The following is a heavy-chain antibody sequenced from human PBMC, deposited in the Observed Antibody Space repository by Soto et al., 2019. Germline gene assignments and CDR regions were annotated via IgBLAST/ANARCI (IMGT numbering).Heavy chain of an antibody. CDR1: GLTFNRHS. V-gene: IGHV3-48*01. CDR2: ISQTGDIT. CDR3: ATLNDYGDFYFDN. Sequence: PGGSLRLSCAASGLTFNRHSMNWVRQAPGKGLEWVSDISQTGDITYYADSVKGRFTISRDNAKNSVNLQMNSLSAEDTAVYYCATLNDYGDFYFDNWGQGTLVTVSS. J-gene: IGHJ4*02. D-gene: IGHD4-17*01.